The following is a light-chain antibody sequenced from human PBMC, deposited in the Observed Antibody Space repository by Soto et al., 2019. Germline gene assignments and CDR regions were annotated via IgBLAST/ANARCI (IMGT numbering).Light chain of an antibody. Sequence: ETVLRQSPDTLYMSPGEIATLSCRASSDVSSGFLAWYQQKVGQAPRLLIYDASNRATGVPDRFSGSGSGTDFTLTINRLEREDFAVYYCQQYGSSRWTFGQGTKVDIK. CDR3: QQYGSSRWT. J-gene: IGKJ1*01. CDR2: DAS. V-gene: IGKV3-20*01. CDR1: SDVSSGF.